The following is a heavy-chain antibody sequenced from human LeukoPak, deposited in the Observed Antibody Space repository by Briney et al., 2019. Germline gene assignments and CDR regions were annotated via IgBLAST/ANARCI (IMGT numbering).Heavy chain of an antibody. Sequence: SETLSLTCTVSGGSISSSSYYWGWIRQPPGKGLEWIGSIYYSGSTYYNPSLKSRVTISVDTTKNQFSLKLSSVTAADTAVYYCEIAASRRHYYYYMDVWGKGTTVTVSS. V-gene: IGHV4-39*07. CDR1: GGSISSSSYY. CDR3: EIAASRRHYYYYMDV. CDR2: IYYSGST. D-gene: IGHD2-15*01. J-gene: IGHJ6*03.